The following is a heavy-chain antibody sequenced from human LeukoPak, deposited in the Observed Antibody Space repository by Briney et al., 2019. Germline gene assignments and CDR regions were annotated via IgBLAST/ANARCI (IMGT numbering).Heavy chain of an antibody. D-gene: IGHD3-22*01. CDR2: INPNSGGT. V-gene: IGHV1-2*02. Sequence: GASVKVSCKASGYTFTGYYMHWVRQAPGQGLEWMGWINPNSGGTNCAQKFQGRVAMTSDTSISTAYMELSRLRSDDTALYYCTRGSYYDSSGYSGVRLFDYWGQGTPVSVPS. CDR3: TRGSYYDSSGYSGVRLFDY. CDR1: GYTFTGYY. J-gene: IGHJ4*02.